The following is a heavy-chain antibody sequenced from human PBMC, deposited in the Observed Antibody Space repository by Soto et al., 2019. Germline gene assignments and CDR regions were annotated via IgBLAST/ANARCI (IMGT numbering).Heavy chain of an antibody. J-gene: IGHJ6*02. V-gene: IGHV1-18*01. CDR1: GYTFTSYG. CDR3: ARHCSGGSCYSRFYYYYGIDV. D-gene: IGHD2-15*01. Sequence: ASVKVSCKASGYTFTSYGISWVRQAPGQGLEWMGWISAYNGNTNYAQKLQGRVTMTTDTSTSTAYMELRSLRSDDTAVYYCARHCSGGSCYSRFYYYYGIDVWGQGTTVTVSS. CDR2: ISAYNGNT.